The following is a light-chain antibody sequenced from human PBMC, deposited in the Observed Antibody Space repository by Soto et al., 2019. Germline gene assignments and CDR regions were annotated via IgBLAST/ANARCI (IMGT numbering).Light chain of an antibody. Sequence: HSALTQPSSVLRAPGQSITISLPRNNNAVGAYDFVSWYQQPPDKAPKLMIYEVRNRPSGVSNRFSGSKSVNTATLTISGLQAEDEADYYCSSYTTSSTRVFGTGTKVTVL. CDR2: EVR. CDR3: SSYTTSSTRV. CDR1: NNAVGAYDF. V-gene: IGLV2-14*03. J-gene: IGLJ1*01.